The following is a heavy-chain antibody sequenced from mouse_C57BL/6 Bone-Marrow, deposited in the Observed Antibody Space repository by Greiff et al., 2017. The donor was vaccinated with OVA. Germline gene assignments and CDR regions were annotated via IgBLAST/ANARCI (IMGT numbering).Heavy chain of an antibody. CDR2: IDPENGDT. V-gene: IGHV14-4*01. CDR1: GFNIKDDY. J-gene: IGHJ3*01. CDR3: TTWPAWFAY. Sequence: EVQLQQSGAELVRPGASVKLSCTASGFNIKDDYMHWVKQRPEQGLEWIGWIDPENGDTEYASKFQGKATITEDTSSNTAYLQLSSLTSEDTAVYYCTTWPAWFAYWGQGTLVTVSA.